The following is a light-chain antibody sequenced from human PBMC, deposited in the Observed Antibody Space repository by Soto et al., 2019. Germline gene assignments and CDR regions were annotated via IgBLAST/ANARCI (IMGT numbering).Light chain of an antibody. Sequence: DIVMTQSPDSLAVSLGERATINCKSSQSVLYSSDNKNYLAWYQQKPGQPPKLLIYWASTRESGAPDRFSGSGSGTDFTLTISSLQAEDVAVYYCQQYYSAPRLTFGGGTNVDIK. CDR2: WAS. CDR1: QSVLYSSDNKNY. J-gene: IGKJ4*01. V-gene: IGKV4-1*01. CDR3: QQYYSAPRLT.